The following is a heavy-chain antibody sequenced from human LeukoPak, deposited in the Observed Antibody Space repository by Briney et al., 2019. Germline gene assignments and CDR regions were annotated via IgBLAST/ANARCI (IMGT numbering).Heavy chain of an antibody. D-gene: IGHD4-17*01. Sequence: ASVKVSCKISGYTFTDYFIHWVRQAPGQGLEWIGWTSPKSGDRKCTQKFQGRVTMTRDTSISTVYMDLDRLTFDDTAVYFCARDNYGTLDYWGQGSLVTVSS. J-gene: IGHJ4*02. V-gene: IGHV1-2*02. CDR1: GYTFTDYF. CDR3: ARDNYGTLDY. CDR2: TSPKSGDR.